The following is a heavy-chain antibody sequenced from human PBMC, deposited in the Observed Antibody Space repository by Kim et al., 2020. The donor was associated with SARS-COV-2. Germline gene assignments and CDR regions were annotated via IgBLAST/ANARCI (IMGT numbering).Heavy chain of an antibody. Sequence: NYNPSLKSRVTISVDTSKNQFSLKLSSVTAADTAVYYCARAKHLGYWNDYWGQGTLVTVSS. J-gene: IGHJ4*02. V-gene: IGHV4-34*01. D-gene: IGHD2-15*01. CDR3: ARAKHLGYWNDY.